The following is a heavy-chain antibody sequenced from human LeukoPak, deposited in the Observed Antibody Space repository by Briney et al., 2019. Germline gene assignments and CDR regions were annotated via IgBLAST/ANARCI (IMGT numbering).Heavy chain of an antibody. CDR1: GCTFSSYA. J-gene: IGHJ4*02. V-gene: IGHV3-30-3*01. CDR3: AREVVRSPMGVGVTYYFDY. D-gene: IGHD1-26*01. Sequence: GRSLRLSCAASGCTFSSYAMHWVRQAPGKGLEWVAVISYDGSNKYYADSVKGRFTISRDNTKNTLYLQMNSLRAEATAVYYCAREVVRSPMGVGVTYYFDYWDQGTLLTVSS. CDR2: ISYDGSNK.